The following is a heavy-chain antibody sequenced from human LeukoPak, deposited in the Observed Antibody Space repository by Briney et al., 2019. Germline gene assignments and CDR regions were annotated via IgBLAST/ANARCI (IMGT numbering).Heavy chain of an antibody. CDR2: IYSGGST. CDR1: GLTVSSNY. J-gene: IGHJ4*02. CDR3: AREGRIFPTFDY. D-gene: IGHD2-15*01. V-gene: IGHV3-53*01. Sequence: GGSLRLSCAASGLTVSSNYMSWVRQAPGKGLGWVSVIYSGGSTYYADSVKGRFTISRDNSKNTLYLQMNSLRAEDTAVYYCAREGRIFPTFDYWGQGTLVTVSS.